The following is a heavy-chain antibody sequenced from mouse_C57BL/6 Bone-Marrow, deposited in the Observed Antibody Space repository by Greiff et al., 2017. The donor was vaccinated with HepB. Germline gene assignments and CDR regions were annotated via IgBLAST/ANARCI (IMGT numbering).Heavy chain of an antibody. V-gene: IGHV1-64*01. CDR1: GYTFTSYW. J-gene: IGHJ4*01. Sequence: QVQLKQPGAELVKPGASVKLSCKASGYTFTSYWMHWVKQRPGQGLEWIGMIHPNSGSTNYNEKFKSKATLTVDKSSSTAYMQLSSLTSEDSAVYYCAVDYPHYYGSSGYYAMDYWGQGTSVTVSS. D-gene: IGHD1-1*01. CDR3: AVDYPHYYGSSGYYAMDY. CDR2: IHPNSGST.